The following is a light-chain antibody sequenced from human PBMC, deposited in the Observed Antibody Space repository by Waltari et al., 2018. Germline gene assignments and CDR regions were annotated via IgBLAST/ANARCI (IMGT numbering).Light chain of an antibody. CDR2: VVS. CDR3: SSYMNSSLV. V-gene: IGLV2-14*01. J-gene: IGLJ3*02. CDR1: SSDIGGYKY. Sequence: QSALTQPASVSGSPGQSITISCTGTSSDIGGYKYVSWYQQHPGKAPKLMIYVVSNRPSGVSNPFSGSTSGSTASLTISGLQSEDEADYYCSSYMNSSLVFGAGTKVTVL.